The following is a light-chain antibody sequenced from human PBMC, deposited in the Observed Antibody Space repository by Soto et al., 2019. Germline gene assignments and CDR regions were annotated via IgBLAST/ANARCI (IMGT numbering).Light chain of an antibody. J-gene: IGKJ1*01. CDR2: GAS. CDR1: QSVSSSY. Sequence: EIVLTQSPGTLSLSPGERATLSCRASQSVSSSYLAWYQQKPGQAPRLLIYGASSRATGIPDRFSGSGSGTDFTLTIRRLEPEDCAVYDCQQYGSSRTFGQGTKVEIK. V-gene: IGKV3-20*01. CDR3: QQYGSSRT.